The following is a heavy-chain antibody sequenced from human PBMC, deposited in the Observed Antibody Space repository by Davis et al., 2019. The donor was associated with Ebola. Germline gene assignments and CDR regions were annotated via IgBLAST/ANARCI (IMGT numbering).Heavy chain of an antibody. CDR1: GYTFTGYY. Sequence: ASVKVSCKASGYTFTGYYMHWVRQAPGQGLEWMGWINPNSGGTNYAQKFQGWVTMTRDTSISTAYMELRRLRSDDTAVYYCARDGCSGGSCYSWFDPWGQGTLVTVSS. D-gene: IGHD2-15*01. CDR2: INPNSGGT. V-gene: IGHV1-2*04. CDR3: ARDGCSGGSCYSWFDP. J-gene: IGHJ5*02.